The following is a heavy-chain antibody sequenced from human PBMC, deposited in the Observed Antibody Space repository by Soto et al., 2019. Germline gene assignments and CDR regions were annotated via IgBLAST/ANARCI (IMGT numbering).Heavy chain of an antibody. V-gene: IGHV3-30-3*01. CDR2: ISYDGSNK. CDR1: GFTFSSYA. CDR3: ARERNYYDSSGCFDF. Sequence: PGGSLRLSCAASGFTFSSYAMHWVRQAPGEGLEWVAVISYDGSNKYYADSVKGRFTISRDNSKNTLYLQMNSLRAEDTAVYYCARERNYYDSSGCFDFRGQRSPVTVSS. D-gene: IGHD3-22*01. J-gene: IGHJ4*02.